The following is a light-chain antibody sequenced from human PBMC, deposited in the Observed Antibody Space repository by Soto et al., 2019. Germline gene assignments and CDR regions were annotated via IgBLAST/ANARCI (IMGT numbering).Light chain of an antibody. CDR3: QQYGSSLLFT. V-gene: IGKV3-20*01. Sequence: EIVLTQSPGTLSFSPGERATLACRASQSVSSSYLAWYQQKPGQPPRLLISGASSRATGIPDRFSGSGSGTDFNLTISRLEPEDFAVYYCQQYGSSLLFTFGPGTKVDIK. CDR1: QSVSSSY. CDR2: GAS. J-gene: IGKJ3*01.